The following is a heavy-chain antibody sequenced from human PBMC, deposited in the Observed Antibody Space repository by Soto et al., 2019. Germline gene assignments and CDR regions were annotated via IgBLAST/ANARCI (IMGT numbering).Heavy chain of an antibody. CDR3: ARGEGGPDGYFDY. D-gene: IGHD3-16*01. V-gene: IGHV3-74*01. CDR2: IKGDGRTT. CDR1: GFTFSSYW. J-gene: IGHJ4*02. Sequence: EVQLVESGGGLVQPGGSLRLSCAASGFTFSSYWMHWVRQAPGKGLVWVSRIKGDGRTTDYADSVKGRFPISRDNAKNTVYLQRNSLRAEDTAVYYCARGEGGPDGYFDYWGQGMLVTVSS.